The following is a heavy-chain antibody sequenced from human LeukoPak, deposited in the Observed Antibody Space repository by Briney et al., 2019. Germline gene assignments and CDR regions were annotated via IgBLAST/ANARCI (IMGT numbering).Heavy chain of an antibody. V-gene: IGHV1-46*02. J-gene: IGHJ4*02. D-gene: IGHD3-10*01. CDR3: ATNLWGSGSFDY. CDR2: INPRGGSP. CDR1: GYTFNSHY. Sequence: ASVKVSCKASGYTFNSHYIHWVRHAPGQGLEWMGIINPRGGSPAYAQNFQGRVTMTRDMPTSTVYMEVSSLRSEDTAVYYCATNLWGSGSFDYWGQGTLVTVSS.